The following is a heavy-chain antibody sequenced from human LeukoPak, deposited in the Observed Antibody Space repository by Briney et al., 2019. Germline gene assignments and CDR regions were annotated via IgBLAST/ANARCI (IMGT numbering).Heavy chain of an antibody. CDR3: ARVVMWELDYYFDY. CDR2: IYYSGST. D-gene: IGHD1-26*01. Sequence: SETLSLTCTVSGGSISSYYWSWIRQPPGKGLEWIGYIYYSGSTNYNPSLKSRVTMSVDTSKNQFSLKLSSVTAADTAVYYCARVVMWELDYYFDYWGQGTLVTVSS. CDR1: GGSISSYY. J-gene: IGHJ4*02. V-gene: IGHV4-59*12.